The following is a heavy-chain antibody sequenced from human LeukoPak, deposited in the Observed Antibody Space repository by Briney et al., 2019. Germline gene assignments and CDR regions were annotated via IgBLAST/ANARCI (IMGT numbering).Heavy chain of an antibody. CDR1: GYSISSGYY. CDR3: ASLYYDFWSGYYVAFDI. D-gene: IGHD3-3*01. J-gene: IGHJ3*02. V-gene: IGHV4-38-2*01. CDR2: IYHSGST. Sequence: SETLSLTCAVSGYSISSGYYWGWIRQPPGKGLEWIGSIYHSGSTYYNPSLKSRVTISVDASKNQFSLKLSSVTAADTAVYYCASLYYDFWSGYYVAFDIWGQGTMVTVSS.